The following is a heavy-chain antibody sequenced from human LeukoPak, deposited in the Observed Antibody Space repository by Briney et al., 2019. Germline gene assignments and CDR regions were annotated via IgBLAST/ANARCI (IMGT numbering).Heavy chain of an antibody. V-gene: IGHV4-39*07. Sequence: SETLSLTCTVSGGSTSSSTYYWGWIRQPPGKGLEWIGSIYYSGSTYYSPSLKSRVTISVDTSKNQFSLKLSSVTAADTAVYYCARYIAAAEDRFDYWGQGTLVTVSS. CDR1: GGSTSSSTYY. CDR3: ARYIAAAEDRFDY. CDR2: IYYSGST. J-gene: IGHJ4*02. D-gene: IGHD6-13*01.